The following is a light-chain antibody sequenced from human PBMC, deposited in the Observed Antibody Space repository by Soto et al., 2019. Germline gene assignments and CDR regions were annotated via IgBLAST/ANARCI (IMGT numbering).Light chain of an antibody. CDR2: SDT. Sequence: SYELTQPPSVSVAPGKTASISCGGDDIGSKGVHWYQQKPRQAPVLVIYSDTDLPPVIPERFSGSNSANLATLTISRVEAGDEADYYCQVWDSGGSHVVFGGGTKLTVL. J-gene: IGLJ2*01. CDR1: DIGSKG. V-gene: IGLV3-21*01. CDR3: QVWDSGGSHVV.